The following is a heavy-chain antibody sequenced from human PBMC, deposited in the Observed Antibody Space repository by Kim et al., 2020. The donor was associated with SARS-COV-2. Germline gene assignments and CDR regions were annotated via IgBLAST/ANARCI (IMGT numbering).Heavy chain of an antibody. Sequence: GGSLRLSCAASGFTFSSYSMNWVRQAPGKGLEWVSYISSSSSTIYYADSVKGRFTISRDNAKNSLYLQMNSLRDEVTAVYYCARELQWLGIFVGMDVWGQGTTVTVSS. CDR1: GFTFSSYS. V-gene: IGHV3-48*02. D-gene: IGHD6-19*01. CDR3: ARELQWLGIFVGMDV. J-gene: IGHJ6*02. CDR2: ISSSSSTI.